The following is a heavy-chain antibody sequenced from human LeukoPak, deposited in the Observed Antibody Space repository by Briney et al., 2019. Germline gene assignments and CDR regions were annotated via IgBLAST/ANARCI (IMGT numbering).Heavy chain of an antibody. V-gene: IGHV4-61*02. Sequence: SQTLSLTCTVSGGSISNGSSYWSWIRQPAGKELEWIGRVYSSGSANYNPSPRSRVTISLDTSKNQFSLKLTSVTAADTAVYYCARTSNYWSPYFDYWGQGALVTVSS. CDR2: VYSSGSA. J-gene: IGHJ4*02. CDR3: ARTSNYWSPYFDY. D-gene: IGHD1-1*01. CDR1: GGSISNGSSY.